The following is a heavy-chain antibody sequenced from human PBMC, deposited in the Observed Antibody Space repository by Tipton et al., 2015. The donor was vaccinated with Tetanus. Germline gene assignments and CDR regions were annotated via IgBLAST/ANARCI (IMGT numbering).Heavy chain of an antibody. CDR1: GFTFSSYG. CDR3: AKGGFGSYYMDV. CDR2: ISYDGSNK. Sequence: SLRLSCAASGFTFSSYGMHWVRQAPGKGLEWVAVISYDGSNKYYADSVEGRFTISRDNSKNTLYLQMNSLRAEDTAVYYCAKGGFGSYYMDVWGKGTTVTVSS. V-gene: IGHV3-30*18. D-gene: IGHD3-10*01. J-gene: IGHJ6*03.